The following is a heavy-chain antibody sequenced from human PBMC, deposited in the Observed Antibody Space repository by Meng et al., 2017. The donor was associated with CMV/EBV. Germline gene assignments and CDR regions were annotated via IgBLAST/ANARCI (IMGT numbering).Heavy chain of an antibody. CDR2: IIPIFGTA. CDR1: GGTFSSYA. Sequence: SVKVSCKASGGTFSSYAISWVRQGDGQGLEWMGGIIPIFGTANYAQKFQGRVTITTDESTSTAYMELSSLRSEDTAVYYCARGEACTNGVCYPFDYWGQGTLVTVSS. V-gene: IGHV1-69*05. D-gene: IGHD2-8*01. CDR3: ARGEACTNGVCYPFDY. J-gene: IGHJ4*02.